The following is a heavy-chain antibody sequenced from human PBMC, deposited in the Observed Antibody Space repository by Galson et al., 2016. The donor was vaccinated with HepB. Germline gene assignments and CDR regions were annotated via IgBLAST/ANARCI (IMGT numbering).Heavy chain of an antibody. Sequence: QSGAEVKKPGESLKISCQVSGYNFASQWIGWVRQMPGRGLELMGILYPGDSDTRYSPSFQGQVTISADKSISTAYLQWSSLKASDTAMYYCARFPSRTIDYWGQGTLVIVSS. V-gene: IGHV5-51*01. J-gene: IGHJ4*02. CDR1: GYNFASQW. CDR3: ARFPSRTIDY. CDR2: LYPGDSDT.